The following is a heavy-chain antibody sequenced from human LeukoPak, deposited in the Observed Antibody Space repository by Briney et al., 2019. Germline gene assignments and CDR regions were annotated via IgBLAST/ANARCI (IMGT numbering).Heavy chain of an antibody. CDR2: ISSDGSNE. Sequence: PGGSLRLSCAASGFTFSTYAMHWVRQAPGKGLEWVAVISSDGSNEYYADSVKGRFTISRDSSKNTLYLQMNSLRAEGTAVYYCARGGKQQQLPRGFDYWGQGTLVTVSS. V-gene: IGHV3-30-3*01. D-gene: IGHD6-13*01. CDR3: ARGGKQQQLPRGFDY. CDR1: GFTFSTYA. J-gene: IGHJ4*02.